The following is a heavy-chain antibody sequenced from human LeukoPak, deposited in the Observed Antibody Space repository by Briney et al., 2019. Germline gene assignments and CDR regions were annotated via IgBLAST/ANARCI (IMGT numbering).Heavy chain of an antibody. D-gene: IGHD3-22*01. J-gene: IGHJ4*02. V-gene: IGHV1-2*02. Sequence: GASVKVSCKASGYTFTGYYMHWVRQAPGQGLEWMGWINPNSGGTNYAQKFQGRVTMTRDTSISTAYMELSRLRSDDTAVYYCARSEYLSYYYDSSGYRFDYWGQGTLVTVSS. CDR1: GYTFTGYY. CDR3: ARSEYLSYYYDSSGYRFDY. CDR2: INPNSGGT.